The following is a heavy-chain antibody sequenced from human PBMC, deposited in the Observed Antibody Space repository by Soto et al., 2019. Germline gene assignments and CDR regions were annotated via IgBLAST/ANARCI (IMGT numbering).Heavy chain of an antibody. D-gene: IGHD1-7*01. V-gene: IGHV3-15*01. CDR1: GVTFSNAW. CDR2: IKSKTGGGTT. Sequence: PGGSLRLSCAASGVTFSNAWMSWVRQAPGKGLEWVGRIKSKTGGGTTDYAAPVKGRFTISRDDSKNTLYLQMNSLKTEDTAVYYCTTADITGTTNYYYGMDVWGQGTTVTVSS. J-gene: IGHJ6*02. CDR3: TTADITGTTNYYYGMDV.